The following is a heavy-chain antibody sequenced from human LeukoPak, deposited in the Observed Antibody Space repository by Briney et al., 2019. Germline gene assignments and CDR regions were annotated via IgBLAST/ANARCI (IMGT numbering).Heavy chain of an antibody. J-gene: IGHJ4*02. V-gene: IGHV3-21*03. CDR2: ISTSSTYV. Sequence: GGSLRLSCAASGFTFSKYSMNWVRQAPGKGLEWVSSISTSSTYVYYADSMKGRFTVSRDNAQKSLYLQMSSLGAEDTAVYYCARAKTSGSYLYDYWGRGTLVTVSS. D-gene: IGHD1-26*01. CDR3: ARAKTSGSYLYDY. CDR1: GFTFSKYS.